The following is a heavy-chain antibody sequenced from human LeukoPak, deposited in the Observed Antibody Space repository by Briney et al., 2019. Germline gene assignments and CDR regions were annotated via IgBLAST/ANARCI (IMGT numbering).Heavy chain of an antibody. J-gene: IGHJ4*02. CDR1: GFTFSSYE. CDR2: ISSSGSTI. Sequence: GGSLRLSCAASGFTFSSYEMNWVRQAPGKGLEWVSYISSSGSTIYYADSVKGRFTISRDNAKNSLYLQMNSLRAEDTAVYYCARDCGGDCFFGYWGQGTLVTVSS. V-gene: IGHV3-48*03. CDR3: ARDCGGDCFFGY. D-gene: IGHD2-21*02.